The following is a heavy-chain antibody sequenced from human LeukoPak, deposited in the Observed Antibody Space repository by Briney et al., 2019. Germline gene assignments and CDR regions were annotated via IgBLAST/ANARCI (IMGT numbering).Heavy chain of an antibody. CDR2: ISSTGNYI. D-gene: IGHD6-13*01. CDR1: GFTFSSYS. Sequence: GGSLRLSCVVFGFTFSSYSMNWVRQAPGKGLEWVSSISSTGNYIYYADSVKGRFAISRDNARNSLYLQMNSLRAEDTAVYYCARGQQLDYWGQGTLVTVSS. J-gene: IGHJ4*02. V-gene: IGHV3-21*01. CDR3: ARGQQLDY.